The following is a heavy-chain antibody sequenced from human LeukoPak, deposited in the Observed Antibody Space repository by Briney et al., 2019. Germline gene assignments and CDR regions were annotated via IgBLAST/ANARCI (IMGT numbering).Heavy chain of an antibody. Sequence: PSETLSLTCAVSGGSISSGGYSWSWIRQPPGKGLEWIGYIYHSGSTYYNPSLKSRVTISVDRSKNQFSLKLSSVTAADTAVYYCARGLRGVIDWNWFDPWGQGTLVTVSS. CDR2: IYHSGST. V-gene: IGHV4-30-2*01. D-gene: IGHD3-10*01. CDR3: ARGLRGVIDWNWFDP. CDR1: GGSISSGGYS. J-gene: IGHJ5*02.